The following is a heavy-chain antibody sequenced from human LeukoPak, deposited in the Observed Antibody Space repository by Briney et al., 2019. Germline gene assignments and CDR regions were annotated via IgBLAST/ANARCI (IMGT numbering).Heavy chain of an antibody. V-gene: IGHV1-18*01. Sequence: ASVKVSCKASGYTFTSYGISWVRQAPGQGLEWMGWISAYNGNTNYAQKLQGRVTMTTDTSTSTACMELRSLRSDDTAVYYCARDSRWLSLKADAFDIWGQGTMVTVSS. CDR1: GYTFTSYG. D-gene: IGHD3-22*01. CDR2: ISAYNGNT. J-gene: IGHJ3*02. CDR3: ARDSRWLSLKADAFDI.